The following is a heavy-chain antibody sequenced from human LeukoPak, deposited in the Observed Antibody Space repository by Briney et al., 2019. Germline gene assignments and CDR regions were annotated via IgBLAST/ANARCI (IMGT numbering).Heavy chain of an antibody. Sequence: GGSLRLSCAASGFTFSDYYMSWIRQAPGKGLEWVSYISSSGSTIYYADSVKGRFTISRDNAKNSLYLQMNSLRAEDTALYYCAKDIGQLWSAFDIWGQGTMVTVSS. CDR2: ISSSGSTI. CDR3: AKDIGQLWSAFDI. CDR1: GFTFSDYY. V-gene: IGHV3-11*01. D-gene: IGHD3-10*01. J-gene: IGHJ3*02.